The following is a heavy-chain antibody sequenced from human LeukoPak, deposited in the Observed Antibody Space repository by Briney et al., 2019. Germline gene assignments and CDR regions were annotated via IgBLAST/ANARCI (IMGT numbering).Heavy chain of an antibody. CDR1: GFTFSIYE. J-gene: IGHJ4*02. CDR2: ISSGGGPI. Sequence: PGGSLRLSCVVSGFTFSIYEMNWVRQAPGKGLEWVSYISSGGGPIFYADSVKGRVTISRDKAKNSLYLQMNSLRAEDTAVYYCARIRADSSGYYYKYFDFWGQGTLVAVSS. V-gene: IGHV3-48*03. CDR3: ARIRADSSGYYYKYFDF. D-gene: IGHD3-22*01.